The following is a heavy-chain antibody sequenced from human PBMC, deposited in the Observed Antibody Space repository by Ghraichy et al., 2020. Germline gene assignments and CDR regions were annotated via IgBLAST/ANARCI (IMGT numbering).Heavy chain of an antibody. Sequence: GESLNISCAASGFTFSSYAMHWVRQAPGKGLEWVAVISYDGSNKYYADSVKGRFTISRDNSKNTLYLQMNSLRAEDTAVYYCARDSASTATVDGMDVWGQGTTVTVSS. CDR3: ARDSASTATVDGMDV. D-gene: IGHD1-14*01. CDR2: ISYDGSNK. V-gene: IGHV3-30*04. J-gene: IGHJ6*02. CDR1: GFTFSSYA.